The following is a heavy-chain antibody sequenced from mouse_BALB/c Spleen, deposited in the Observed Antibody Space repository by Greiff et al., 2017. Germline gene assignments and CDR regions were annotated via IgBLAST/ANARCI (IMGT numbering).Heavy chain of an antibody. CDR2: IDPSDSYT. J-gene: IGHJ2*01. Sequence: QVQLQQPGAELVKPGASVKLSCKASGYTFTSYWMHWVKQRPGQGLEWIGEIDPSDSYTNYNQKFKGKATLTVDKSSSTAYMQLSSLTSEDSAVYYCARGGNYAFDYWGQGTTLTVSS. D-gene: IGHD2-1*01. CDR1: GYTFTSYW. CDR3: ARGGNYAFDY. V-gene: IGHV1-69*02.